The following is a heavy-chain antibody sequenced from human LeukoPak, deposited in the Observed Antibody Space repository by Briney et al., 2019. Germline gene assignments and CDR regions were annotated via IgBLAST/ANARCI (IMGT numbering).Heavy chain of an antibody. CDR3: ARTTLTIPYATYDM. CDR2: IFYSGST. D-gene: IGHD3-9*01. Sequence: PSETLSLTCTVSGGSISTSSYYWGWIRQPPGKGLEWIGNIFYSGSTYYNPSLKSRLTISLDTSKNQFSLKLSSVTAADTAVYYCARTTLTIPYATYDMWGQGTMVTVSS. CDR1: GGSISTSSYY. V-gene: IGHV4-39*07. J-gene: IGHJ3*02.